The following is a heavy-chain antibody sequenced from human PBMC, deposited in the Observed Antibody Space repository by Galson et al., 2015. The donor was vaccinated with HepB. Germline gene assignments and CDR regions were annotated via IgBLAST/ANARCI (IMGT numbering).Heavy chain of an antibody. J-gene: IGHJ6*03. D-gene: IGHD3-10*01. CDR3: ARGGVSPVPNYYYYYMDV. V-gene: IGHV3-33*01. CDR1: GFTFSSYG. CDR2: IWYDGSNK. Sequence: SLRLSCAGSGFTFSSYGMHWVRQAPGKGLEWVAVIWYDGSNKYYADSVKGRFTISRDNSKNTLYLQMNSLRAEDTAVYYCARGGVSPVPNYYYYYMDVWGKGTTVTVSS.